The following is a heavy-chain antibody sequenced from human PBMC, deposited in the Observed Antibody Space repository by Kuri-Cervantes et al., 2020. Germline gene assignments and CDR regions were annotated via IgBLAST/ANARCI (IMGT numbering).Heavy chain of an antibody. CDR1: GGSISSGGYY. J-gene: IGHJ4*02. V-gene: IGHV4-31*02. CDR2: IYYSGST. CDR3: ARTYYYGSGTGY. D-gene: IGHD3-10*01. Sequence: SCTVSGGSISSGGYYWSWIRQHPGKGLEWIGYIYYSGSTYYNPSLKSRVTISVDKSKNQFSLKLSSVTAADTAVYYCARTYYYGSGTGYWGQGTLVTVSS.